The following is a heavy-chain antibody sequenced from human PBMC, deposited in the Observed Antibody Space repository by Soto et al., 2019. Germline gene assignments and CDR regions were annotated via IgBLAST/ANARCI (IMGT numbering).Heavy chain of an antibody. CDR2: IYSGGST. V-gene: IGHV3-66*01. Sequence: EVQLVESGGGLVQPGGSLRLSCAASGFTVSSNYMSWVRQAPGKGLEWVSVIYSGGSTYYADSVKGRFTISRDNSKNTLYLQMNSLRAEDTAVYYCARDSSGPFYGDYAPFDPWGQGTLVTVSS. CDR1: GFTVSSNY. J-gene: IGHJ5*02. D-gene: IGHD4-17*01. CDR3: ARDSSGPFYGDYAPFDP.